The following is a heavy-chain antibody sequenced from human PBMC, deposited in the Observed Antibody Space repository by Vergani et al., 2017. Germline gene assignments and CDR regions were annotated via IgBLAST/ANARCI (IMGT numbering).Heavy chain of an antibody. V-gene: IGHV3-23*04. CDR2: ISGSGASP. D-gene: IGHD1/OR15-1a*01. Sequence: VQLVESAGGVVQPGGSLRLSCAASGFIFSSRAMTWVRQAPGKGLEWVSTISGSGASPYYADSVKGRFSISRDNSKNTLLLQMNSLRAKDTAVYYCAKSPNFNNRPTDYWGQGTLVTVSS. CDR1: GFIFSSRA. J-gene: IGHJ4*02. CDR3: AKSPNFNNRPTDY.